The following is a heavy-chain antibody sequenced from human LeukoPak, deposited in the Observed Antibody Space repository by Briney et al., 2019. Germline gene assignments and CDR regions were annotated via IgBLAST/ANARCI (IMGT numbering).Heavy chain of an antibody. V-gene: IGHV3-48*02. CDR3: ARDEDAF. CDR1: GITFRNYG. J-gene: IGHJ4*02. Sequence: PGGSLGLSCEASGITFRNYGMHWVRQAPGKGLEWVSYISSSSSSIYYADSVKGRFTISRDNAKNSLYLQMNSLRDEDTAVYYCARDEDAFGGQGTLVTVSS. CDR2: ISSSSSSI.